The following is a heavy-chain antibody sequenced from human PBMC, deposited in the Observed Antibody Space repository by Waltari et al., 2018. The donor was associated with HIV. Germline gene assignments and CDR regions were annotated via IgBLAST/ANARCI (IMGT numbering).Heavy chain of an antibody. CDR1: GLPFSHSG. CDR3: VKEHQYSHSWYSYYGMDV. V-gene: IGHV3-23*01. Sequence: EVQVLESGGALVQPGGPLRLSCAASGLPFSHSGMSWVRQAPGQGLEWVSTISGSGGSTYYADSVKGRFTVSRDNSKNTLYLQMNSLRAEDTAVYFCVKEHQYSHSWYSYYGMDVWGQGTTVTVSS. CDR2: ISGSGGST. D-gene: IGHD6-13*01. J-gene: IGHJ6*02.